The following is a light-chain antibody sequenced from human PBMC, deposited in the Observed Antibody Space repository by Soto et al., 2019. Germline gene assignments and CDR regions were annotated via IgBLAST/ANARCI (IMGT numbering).Light chain of an antibody. CDR1: SSDVGSYNL. CDR3: CSYAGRATYV. Sequence: QSALTQPASVSGAPGQSITLSCTGPSSDVGSYNLVSWYQQYPGKAPKLIIFEVFKRPSGVSHRFSGSKSGNTASLTISGLQAEDEANYYCCSYAGRATYVFGGGTKVTVL. CDR2: EVF. V-gene: IGLV2-23*02. J-gene: IGLJ2*01.